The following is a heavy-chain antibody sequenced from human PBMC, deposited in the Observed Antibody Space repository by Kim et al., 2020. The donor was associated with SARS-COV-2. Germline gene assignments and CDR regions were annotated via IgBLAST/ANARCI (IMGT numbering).Heavy chain of an antibody. J-gene: IGHJ4*02. CDR2: IYYSGST. V-gene: IGHV4-31*03. D-gene: IGHD6-19*01. CDR1: GGSISSGGYY. CDR3: ALAIAVAGSFDY. Sequence: SETLSLTCTVSGGSISSGGYYWSWIRQHPGKGLEWIGYIYYSGSTYYNPSLKSRVTISVDTSKNQFSLKLSSVTAADTAVYYCALAIAVAGSFDYWGQGTLVTVSS.